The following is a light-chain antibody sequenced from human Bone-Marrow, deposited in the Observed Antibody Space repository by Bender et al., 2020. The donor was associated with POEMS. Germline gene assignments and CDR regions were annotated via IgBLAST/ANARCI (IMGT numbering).Light chain of an antibody. J-gene: IGLJ2*01. V-gene: IGLV2-14*03. CDR3: SSYTSNSFL. Sequence: QSALTQPPSVSASPGQSVTISCTGGRNDIGSYNYVSWYQQYPGKAPKVIIFEVTNRPSGISDRFSGSKSGSTASLTISGLRPEDEADYYCSSYTSNSFLFGGGTKVTVL. CDR1: RNDIGSYNY. CDR2: EVT.